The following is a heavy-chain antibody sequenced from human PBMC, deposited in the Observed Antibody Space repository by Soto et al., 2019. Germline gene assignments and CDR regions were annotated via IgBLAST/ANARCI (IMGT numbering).Heavy chain of an antibody. CDR1: GFTFGSYW. CDR3: ARGRPYGMNV. Sequence: EVQLVESGGGLVQPGGSLRVSCAASGFTFGSYWMNWVRQAPGKGMVWVSRIDSDGSSITYADSVKGRFTTSRDNAKNTLYLQMSSLRVEDTAVYYCARGRPYGMNVCGQGTTVTVSS. CDR2: IDSDGSSI. J-gene: IGHJ6*02. V-gene: IGHV3-74*01.